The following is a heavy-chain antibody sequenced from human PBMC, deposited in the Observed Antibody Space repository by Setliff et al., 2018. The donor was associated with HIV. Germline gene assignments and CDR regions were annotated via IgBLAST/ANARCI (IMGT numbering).Heavy chain of an antibody. J-gene: IGHJ4*02. CDR3: GRGTLYGVSDY. D-gene: IGHD3-3*01. V-gene: IGHV1-69*11. CDR2: LIPALGKP. CDR1: GNTLRNNV. Sequence: SVKVSCKASGNTLRNNVINWVRQAPGQGLEWVGSLIPALGKPHYAQSVQGRAAITADDSTHKAYLELVNLRSDDTATFDCGRGTLYGVSDYWGPGTLVTVSS.